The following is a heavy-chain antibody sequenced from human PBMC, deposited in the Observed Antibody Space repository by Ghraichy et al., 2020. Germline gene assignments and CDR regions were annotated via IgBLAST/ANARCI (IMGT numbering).Heavy chain of an antibody. D-gene: IGHD3-16*01. Sequence: GGSLRLSCVASGFALSTSWMSWVRQAPGKGLEWVASIKRDGSDKYYMDSVKGRFSISRDNAKNSLYLQMNSLRAEDTAVCYCASLLGDVTVFHYWGQGTLVTVSS. CDR1: GFALSTSW. V-gene: IGHV3-7*03. J-gene: IGHJ4*02. CDR3: ASLLGDVTVFHY. CDR2: IKRDGSDK.